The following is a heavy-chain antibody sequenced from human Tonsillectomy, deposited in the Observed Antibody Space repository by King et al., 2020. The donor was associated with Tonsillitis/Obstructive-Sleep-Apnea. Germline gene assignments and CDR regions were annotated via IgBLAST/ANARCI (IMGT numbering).Heavy chain of an antibody. CDR3: AKDAGSDSSSFSDS. J-gene: IGHJ4*02. D-gene: IGHD1-26*01. CDR2: ISYNVINK. V-gene: IGHV3-30*01. Sequence: VQLVESGGGVVQPGRSLRLSCAASGFTFRTYSMHWVRQAPGKGLEWVAVISYNVINKYYGDSVKGRFTISRDNSKNTLYLQMNSLRPEDTAVYYCAKDAGSDSSSFSDSWGQGTLVTVSS. CDR1: GFTFRTYS.